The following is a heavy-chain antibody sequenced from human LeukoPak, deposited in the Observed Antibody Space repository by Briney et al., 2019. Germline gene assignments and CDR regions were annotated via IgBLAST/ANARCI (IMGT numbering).Heavy chain of an antibody. Sequence: GGSLRLSCAASGFTFSSYAMSWVRQAPGKGLEWVSAISNSDDKTYYADSVKGRFTISRDNSKNTLFLQMSSLRTEDSAIYYCAKVFRSGDLFVSDSWGQGTLVTVSS. V-gene: IGHV3-23*01. CDR2: ISNSDDKT. J-gene: IGHJ4*02. CDR3: AKVFRSGDLFVSDS. CDR1: GFTFSSYA. D-gene: IGHD4-17*01.